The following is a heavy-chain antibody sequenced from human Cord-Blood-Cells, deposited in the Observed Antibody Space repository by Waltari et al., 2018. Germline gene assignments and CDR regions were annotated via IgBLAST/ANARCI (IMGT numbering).Heavy chain of an antibody. CDR1: GGSLSGYY. D-gene: IGHD4-4*01. CDR2: INHSGST. CDR3: ARSKGSGPDY. Sequence: QVQLQQWGAGLLKPSETLSRTCAVYGGSLSGYYWSWIRQPPGKGLEWIGEINHSGSTNYNPSLKSRVTISVDTSKNQFSLKLSSVTAADTAVYYCARSKGSGPDYWGQGTLVTVSS. V-gene: IGHV4-34*01. J-gene: IGHJ4*02.